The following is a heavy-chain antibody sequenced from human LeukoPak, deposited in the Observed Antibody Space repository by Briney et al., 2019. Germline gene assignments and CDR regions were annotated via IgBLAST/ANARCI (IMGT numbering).Heavy chain of an antibody. CDR3: AREDYAYFDY. J-gene: IGHJ4*02. D-gene: IGHD4-17*01. V-gene: IGHV4-61*01. Sequence: PSETLSLTCTVSGGSVSSGSYYWSWIRQPPGKGLEWIGYIYYSGSTHYNPSLKSRVTISVDTSKNQFSLKLSSVTAADTAVYYCAREDYAYFDYWGQGTLVTVSS. CDR2: IYYSGST. CDR1: GGSVSSGSYY.